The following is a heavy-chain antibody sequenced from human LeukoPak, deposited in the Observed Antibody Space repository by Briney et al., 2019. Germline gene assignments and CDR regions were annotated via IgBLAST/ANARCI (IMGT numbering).Heavy chain of an antibody. CDR3: ARVTGYMIEDYFDY. CDR2: IYYSGST. J-gene: IGHJ4*02. D-gene: IGHD3-22*01. CDR1: GGSISSYY. Sequence: PSETLSLTCTVSGGSISSYYWSWIRQPPGKGLEWIGYIYYSGSTNYNSSLKSRVTISVDTSKNQFSLKLRSVTAADTAVYYCARVTGYMIEDYFDYWGQGTLVTVSS. V-gene: IGHV4-59*01.